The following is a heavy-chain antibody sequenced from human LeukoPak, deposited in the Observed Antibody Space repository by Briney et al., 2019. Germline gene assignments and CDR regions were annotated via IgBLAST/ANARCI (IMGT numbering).Heavy chain of an antibody. CDR2: IIPIFGTP. Sequence: ASVKVSCKASGGTFSNYAISWVRQAPGQGLEWMGGIIPIFGTPDYAQKFQGRVTITTDESTSTAYMELSSLTSEDTAVYYCARGILGSSVYYYYYMDVWGKGTTVTVSS. J-gene: IGHJ6*03. CDR3: ARGILGSSVYYYYYMDV. D-gene: IGHD1-26*01. CDR1: GGTFSNYA. V-gene: IGHV1-69*05.